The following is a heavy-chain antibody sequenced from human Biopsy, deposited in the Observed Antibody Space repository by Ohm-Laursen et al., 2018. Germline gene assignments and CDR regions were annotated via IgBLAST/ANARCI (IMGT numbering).Heavy chain of an antibody. CDR2: IFNSANT. D-gene: IGHD3-22*01. CDR1: GGSISSGGSY. CDR3: ARGDYFDSNGYFWFDP. J-gene: IGHJ5*02. V-gene: IGHV4-31*01. Sequence: SQTLSLTRAVSGGSISSGGSYWSWIRQRPGKGLEWIGYIFNSANTYYNPSLKNLITISGDTSKSQFSLKLNSVTAADTAVYYCARGDYFDSNGYFWFDPWGQGTLVTVSS.